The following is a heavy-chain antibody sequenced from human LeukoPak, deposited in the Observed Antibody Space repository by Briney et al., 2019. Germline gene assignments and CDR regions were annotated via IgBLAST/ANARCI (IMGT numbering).Heavy chain of an antibody. CDR1: GYTFTGYY. J-gene: IGHJ5*02. D-gene: IGHD2-2*01. CDR2: INPNSGGT. V-gene: IGHV1-2*02. Sequence: ASVKVSCKASGYTFTGYYMHWVRQAPGQGLEWKGWINPNSGGTNYAQKFQGRVTMTRDTSISTAYMELSRLKSDDTAVYYCARVVPAAPWFDPWGQATLATVSS. CDR3: ARVVPAAPWFDP.